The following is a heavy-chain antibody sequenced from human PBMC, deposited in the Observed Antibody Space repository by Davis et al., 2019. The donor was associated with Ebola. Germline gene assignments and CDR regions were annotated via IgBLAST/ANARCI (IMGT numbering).Heavy chain of an antibody. CDR2: FNPGNSDS. CDR3: AREGVLGDY. Sequence: KVSCKGSGYSFTNYWIGWVRQMPGKGLEWIGIFNPGNSDSRYSPSFQGQVTLSADKSISTIYLQWGSLKASDTAMYYCAREGVLGDYWGQGTLVIVSS. V-gene: IGHV5-51*01. D-gene: IGHD7-27*01. CDR1: GYSFTNYW. J-gene: IGHJ4*02.